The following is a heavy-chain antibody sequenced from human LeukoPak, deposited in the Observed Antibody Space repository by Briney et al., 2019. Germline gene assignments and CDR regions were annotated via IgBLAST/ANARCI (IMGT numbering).Heavy chain of an antibody. J-gene: IGHJ6*03. V-gene: IGHV3-48*03. CDR1: GFTFSSYE. CDR2: ISSSGSTI. CDR3: ARAGYYYYYMDV. Sequence: PGGSLRLSCAASGFTFSSYEMNWVRQAPGKGLEWVSYISSSGSTIYYADSVKGRFTISRDNAKNSLYLQMNSLRAEDTALYYCARAGYYYYYMDVWGKGTTVTVSS. D-gene: IGHD3-10*01.